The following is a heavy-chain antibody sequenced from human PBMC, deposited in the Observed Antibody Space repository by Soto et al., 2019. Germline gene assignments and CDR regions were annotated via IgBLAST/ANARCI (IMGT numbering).Heavy chain of an antibody. CDR2: IYYSGST. D-gene: IGHD6-6*01. Sequence: SETLSLTCTVSGGSISSYYCSWIWHRPGKGLEWNGYIYYSGSTNYNPSLKSRVTISVDTSKNQFSLKLSSVTAADTAVYYCASSIAALDFDSSYYYGMDVWGQGNTITVSS. CDR1: GGSISSYY. V-gene: IGHV4-59*08. CDR3: ASSIAALDFDSSYYYGMDV. J-gene: IGHJ6*02.